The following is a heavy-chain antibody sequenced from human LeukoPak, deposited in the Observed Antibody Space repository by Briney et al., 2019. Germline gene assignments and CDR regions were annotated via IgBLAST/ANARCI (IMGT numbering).Heavy chain of an antibody. J-gene: IGHJ5*02. Sequence: GGSLRLSCAASGFTFSSYWMSWARQAPGKGLEWVANIKQDGSEKYYADSVKGRFTISRDNAKNSLYLQMNSLRAEDTAVYYCARGVVPAARTNWFDPWGQGTLVTVSS. V-gene: IGHV3-7*01. CDR3: ARGVVPAARTNWFDP. D-gene: IGHD2-2*01. CDR2: IKQDGSEK. CDR1: GFTFSSYW.